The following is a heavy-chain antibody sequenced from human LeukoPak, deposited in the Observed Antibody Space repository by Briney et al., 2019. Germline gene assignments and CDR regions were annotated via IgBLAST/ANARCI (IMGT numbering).Heavy chain of an antibody. CDR1: GYTFTGYY. V-gene: IGHV1-2*02. Sequence: ASVTVSCKASGYTFTGYYMHWVRQAPGQGLEWMGWINPNSGGTNYAQKFQGRVTMTRDTSISTAYMELSRLRSDDTAVYYCARAARSWSYYGYFDYWSQGTLVTVSA. J-gene: IGHJ4*02. CDR2: INPNSGGT. CDR3: ARAARSWSYYGYFDY. D-gene: IGHD1-26*01.